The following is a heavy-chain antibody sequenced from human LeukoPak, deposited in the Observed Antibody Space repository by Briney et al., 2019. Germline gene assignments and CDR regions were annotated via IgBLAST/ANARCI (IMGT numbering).Heavy chain of an antibody. CDR2: MNPNSGNT. CDR1: GYTFTSYD. V-gene: IGHV1-8*01. D-gene: IGHD6-13*01. CDR3: ARVRIAAAGSGDYYMDV. J-gene: IGHJ6*03. Sequence: GASVKVSCKASGYTFTSYDINWVRQATGQGLEWMGWMNPNSGNTGYAQKFQGRVTMTRNTSISTAYMELSSLRSEDTAVYYCARVRIAAAGSGDYYMDVWAKGPRSPSP.